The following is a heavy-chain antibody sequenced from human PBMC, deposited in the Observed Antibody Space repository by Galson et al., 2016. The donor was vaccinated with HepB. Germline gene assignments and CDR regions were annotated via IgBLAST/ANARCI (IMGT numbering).Heavy chain of an antibody. V-gene: IGHV3-74*01. J-gene: IGHJ5*02. CDR1: GFTFSSYW. Sequence: SLRLSCAASGFTFSSYWMHWVRQAPGKGLVWVSRINSDGSSTSYADSVKGRFTISRDNAKNTLYLQMNSLRAEDTAVYYCASSVAAAGNRFDPWGQGTLVTVSS. D-gene: IGHD6-13*01. CDR3: ASSVAAAGNRFDP. CDR2: INSDGSST.